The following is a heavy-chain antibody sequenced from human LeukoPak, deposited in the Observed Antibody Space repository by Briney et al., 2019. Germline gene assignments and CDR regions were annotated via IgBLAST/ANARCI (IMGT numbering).Heavy chain of an antibody. D-gene: IGHD5-18*01. V-gene: IGHV3-23*01. CDR3: AKDGARRGYSYGFFDY. Sequence: PGGSLRLSCAASGFTVSSNYMSWVRQAPGKGLEWVSAISGSGGSTYYADSVKGRFTISRDNSKNTLYLQMNSLRAEDTAVYYCAKDGARRGYSYGFFDYRGQGTLVTVSS. CDR2: ISGSGGST. CDR1: GFTVSSNY. J-gene: IGHJ4*02.